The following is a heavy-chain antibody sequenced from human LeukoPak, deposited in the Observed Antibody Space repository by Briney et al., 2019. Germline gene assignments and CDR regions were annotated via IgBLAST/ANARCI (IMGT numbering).Heavy chain of an antibody. CDR3: AKDRDHCSGGSCYCGDY. CDR2: IYSDGST. J-gene: IGHJ4*02. Sequence: PGGSLRLSCAASGVTVSSNYMSWVRQAPGKGLEWVSEIYSDGSTYYEASVKGRFSISRDNSKNTLYLQMNSLRAEDTAVYYCAKDRDHCSGGSCYCGDYWGQGTLVTVSS. V-gene: IGHV3-53*05. D-gene: IGHD2-15*01. CDR1: GVTVSSNY.